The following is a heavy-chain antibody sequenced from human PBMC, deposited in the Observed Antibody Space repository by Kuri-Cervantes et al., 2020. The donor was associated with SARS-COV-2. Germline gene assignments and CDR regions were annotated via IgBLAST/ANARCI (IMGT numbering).Heavy chain of an antibody. J-gene: IGHJ5*02. V-gene: IGHV1-69*13. Sequence: SVTVSCKASGGTFRSYSFNWVRQAPGQGLEWMGRIIPTFDTTTYAQKFQGRVIFTADESSSTAYMEVNSLTSEDTAVYFCARSQGYCTANSCSWNWFDPWGQGTQVTVSS. CDR2: IIPTFDTT. CDR1: GGTFRSYS. CDR3: ARSQGYCTANSCSWNWFDP. D-gene: IGHD2-8*02.